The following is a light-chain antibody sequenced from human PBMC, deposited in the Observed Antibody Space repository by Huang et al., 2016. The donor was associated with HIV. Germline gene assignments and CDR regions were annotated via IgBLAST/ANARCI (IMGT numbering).Light chain of an antibody. Sequence: DIQMTQSPSSLSASVGDRVTITCRASKSSSEYLVWYQQKSGKAPDLLIYGASSLQPVVPSRCSSSGSVTDYTLTSNSLQPEDFATYDCQQSYSAPYTFGQGTKLEI. CDR1: KSSSEY. J-gene: IGKJ2*01. CDR3: QQSYSAPYT. V-gene: IGKV1-39*01. CDR2: GAS.